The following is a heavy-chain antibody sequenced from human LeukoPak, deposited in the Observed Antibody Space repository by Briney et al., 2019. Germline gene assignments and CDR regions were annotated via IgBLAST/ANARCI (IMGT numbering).Heavy chain of an antibody. CDR2: ILYTGST. J-gene: IGHJ4*02. CDR1: GGSISGHY. V-gene: IGHV4-59*08. CDR3: ARIITGADALVS. Sequence: SETLSLTCTVSGGSISGHYWSWIRQPPGNGLEWIRYILYTGSTNYSPALSSRVTISIDTSNIQFSLNLNSGSATDTAVYDCARIITGADALVSWGQGTLVTVS. D-gene: IGHD1-14*01.